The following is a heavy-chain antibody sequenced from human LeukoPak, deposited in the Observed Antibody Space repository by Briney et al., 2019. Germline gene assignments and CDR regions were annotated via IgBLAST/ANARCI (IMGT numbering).Heavy chain of an antibody. CDR2: NGTAGDT. D-gene: IGHD2-2*01. V-gene: IGHV3-13*04. CDR1: GFTFSSYD. CDR3: ARSGVNCSSTSCPEGYFDY. Sequence: PGGSLRLSCAASGFTFSSYDMHWVRQATGKGLEWVSANGTAGDTYYPGSVKGRFTISRENAKNSLYLQMNSLRAGDTAVYYCARSGVNCSSTSCPEGYFDYWGQGTLVTVSS. J-gene: IGHJ4*02.